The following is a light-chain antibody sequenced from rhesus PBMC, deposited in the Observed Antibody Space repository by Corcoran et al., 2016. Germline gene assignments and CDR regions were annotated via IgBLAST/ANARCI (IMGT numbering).Light chain of an antibody. J-gene: IGLJ6*01. V-gene: IGLV3-36*02. Sequence: SYXMTQPRSVSVSPGQTASITCGADNIGGKNVHWYQQKPAQAPVLVIYYDSDRPSGIPERFSGSNSGNTATLAISGVEAGDEADYYCQVWDISSDHDVCGSGTKWXVL. CDR2: YDS. CDR3: QVWDISSDHDV. CDR1: NIGGKN.